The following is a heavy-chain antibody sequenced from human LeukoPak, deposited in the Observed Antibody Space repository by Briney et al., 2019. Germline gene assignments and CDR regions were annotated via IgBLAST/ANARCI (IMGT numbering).Heavy chain of an antibody. D-gene: IGHD4-17*01. CDR1: GFTFSTYW. CDR3: ARDNRRLSDY. J-gene: IGHJ4*02. Sequence: GGSLRLSCAASGFTFSTYWMHWVRQAPGKGLVWVSGIKSDGSSTSYADSVKGRFTISRDNAKNTLYLQMNSLRAEDTAVYYCARDNRRLSDYWGQGTLVTVSS. V-gene: IGHV3-74*01. CDR2: IKSDGSST.